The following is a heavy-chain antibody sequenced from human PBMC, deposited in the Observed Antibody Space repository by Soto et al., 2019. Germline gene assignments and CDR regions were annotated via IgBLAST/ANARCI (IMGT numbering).Heavy chain of an antibody. Sequence: ASVKVSCKASCYTFTSYGISWVRQAPGQGLEWMGWISAYNGNTNYAQKLQGRVTMTTDTSTSTAYMELRSLRSDDTAVYYCAGLGHFDLQYYFDYWGQGTLVTVSS. CDR3: AGLGHFDLQYYFDY. D-gene: IGHD3-9*01. CDR2: ISAYNGNT. CDR1: CYTFTSYG. V-gene: IGHV1-18*01. J-gene: IGHJ4*02.